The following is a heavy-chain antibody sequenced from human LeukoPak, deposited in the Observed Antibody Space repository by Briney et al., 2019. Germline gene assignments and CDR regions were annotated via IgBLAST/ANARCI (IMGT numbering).Heavy chain of an antibody. CDR2: IYHSGST. D-gene: IGHD3-16*02. Sequence: SETLSLTCTVSGYSISSGYYWGWIRQPPGKGLEWIGSIYHSGSTYYNPSLKSRVTISVDTSKNQFSLKLSSVTAADTAVYYCARVLNYDYVWGSYRNDAFDIWGQGTMVTVSS. CDR3: ARVLNYDYVWGSYRNDAFDI. J-gene: IGHJ3*02. V-gene: IGHV4-38-2*02. CDR1: GYSISSGYY.